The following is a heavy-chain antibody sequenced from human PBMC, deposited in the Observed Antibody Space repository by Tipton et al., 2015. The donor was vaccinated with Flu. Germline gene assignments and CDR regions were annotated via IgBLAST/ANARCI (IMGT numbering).Heavy chain of an antibody. J-gene: IGHJ6*02. D-gene: IGHD5-24*01. Sequence: QLVQSGGGVIQPGGSLRLSCAASGFSVSSDYMTWVRQPPGKGLEWVSLIDGGGRTYYADPVKGRFTISRDNSENTVSLQMNSLRVGDTAVYFCARDSRDGYSTSGGYHYYYGMDVWGQGATVTVSS. CDR3: ARDSRDGYSTSGGYHYYYGMDV. CDR2: IDGGGRT. V-gene: IGHV3-53*01. CDR1: GFSVSSDY.